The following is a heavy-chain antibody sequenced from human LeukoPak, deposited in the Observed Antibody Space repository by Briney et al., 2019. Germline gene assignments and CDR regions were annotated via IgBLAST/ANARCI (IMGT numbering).Heavy chain of an antibody. CDR3: ARGGGVTSTPYYYYGMDV. D-gene: IGHD2-21*02. CDR1: GYTFTSYG. V-gene: IGHV1-18*01. CDR2: ISAYNGNT. J-gene: IGHJ6*02. Sequence: ASVKVSCKASGYTFTSYGINWVRQAPGQGLEWMGWISAYNGNTNYAQKLQGRVTMTTDTSTSTAYMELRSLRSDDTAVYYCARGGGVTSTPYYYYGMDVWGQGTTVTVSS.